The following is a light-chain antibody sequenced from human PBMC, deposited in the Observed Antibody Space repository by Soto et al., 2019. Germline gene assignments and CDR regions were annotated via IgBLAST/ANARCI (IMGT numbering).Light chain of an antibody. CDR1: SSNIGSNT. Sequence: QSVLTQPPSASGTPGQRVTISCSGSSSNIGSNTVNWYQQLPGTAPKLLIYSNNQRPSGVPDLFSGSKSGTSASLAISGLQSEDEADYYCAAWDDSLNGGVFGGGTKVTVL. CDR2: SNN. J-gene: IGLJ3*02. CDR3: AAWDDSLNGGV. V-gene: IGLV1-44*01.